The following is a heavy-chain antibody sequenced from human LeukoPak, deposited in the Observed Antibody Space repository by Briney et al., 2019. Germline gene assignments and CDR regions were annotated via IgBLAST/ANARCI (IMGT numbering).Heavy chain of an antibody. CDR2: IYTSGST. Sequence: SETLSLTCTVSGGSISSYYWSWIRQPPGKGLEWIGRIYTSGSTNYNPSLKSRVTISVDTSKNQFSLKLSSVTAADTAVYYCAGLYGSGSGVDYWGQGTLVTVSS. V-gene: IGHV4-4*08. CDR1: GGSISSYY. CDR3: AGLYGSGSGVDY. J-gene: IGHJ4*02. D-gene: IGHD3-10*01.